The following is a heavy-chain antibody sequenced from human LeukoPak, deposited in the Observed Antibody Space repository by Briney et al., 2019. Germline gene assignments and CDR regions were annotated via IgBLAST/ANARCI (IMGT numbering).Heavy chain of an antibody. CDR1: GFTFSSYG. J-gene: IGHJ1*01. V-gene: IGHV3-7*01. CDR3: ARDFAYCSSTSCYKYFQH. CDR2: IKQDGSEK. Sequence: PGGFLRLSCAASGFTFSSYGMHWVRQAPGKGLEWVANIKQDGSEKYYVDSVKGRFTISRDNAKNSLYLQMNSLRAEDTAVYYCARDFAYCSSTSCYKYFQHWGQGTLVTVSS. D-gene: IGHD2-2*02.